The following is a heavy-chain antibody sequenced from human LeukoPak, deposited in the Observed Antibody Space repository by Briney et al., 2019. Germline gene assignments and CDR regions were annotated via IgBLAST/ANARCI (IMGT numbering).Heavy chain of an antibody. CDR1: GFTFRTYW. Sequence: GGSLRLSCAASGFTFRTYWMSWVRQAPGKGLEWVANIKQDGNEKYYVDSVKGRFTISRDNAKNSLDLQMNSLRAEDTAVYYCARDTLGEGEDANYAVYYFDYWGQGTPVTVSS. CDR2: IKQDGNEK. CDR3: ARDTLGEGEDANYAVYYFDY. J-gene: IGHJ4*02. V-gene: IGHV3-7*01. D-gene: IGHD3-10*01.